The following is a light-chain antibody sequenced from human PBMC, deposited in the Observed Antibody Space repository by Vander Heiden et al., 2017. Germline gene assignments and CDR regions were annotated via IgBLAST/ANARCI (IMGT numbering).Light chain of an antibody. CDR3: SSYAGSDNLVV. Sequence: SALTQPPSASGSPGQSVTISCTGSSSDVGGYHYVSWYQQHPGKAPKLIIYEINKRPSGAPDRFSGSKSGNTASLTVSGLQTDDEADYYCSSYAGSDNLVVFGGGTKLTVL. CDR1: SSDVGGYHY. V-gene: IGLV2-8*01. J-gene: IGLJ2*01. CDR2: EIN.